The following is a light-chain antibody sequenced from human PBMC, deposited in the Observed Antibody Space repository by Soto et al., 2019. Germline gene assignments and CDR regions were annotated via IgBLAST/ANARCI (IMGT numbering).Light chain of an antibody. CDR3: QQFHNWPPYT. CDR2: GAS. J-gene: IGKJ2*01. CDR1: QSVSNN. Sequence: EIVMTQSPATLSVSPGERATLSCRASQSVSNNLAWYQQKPGQAPRLLIYGASTRATDIPARFSGSGSGTEFTLTISSLQSEDFAVYYCQQFHNWPPYTFGQGTKLEIK. V-gene: IGKV3-15*01.